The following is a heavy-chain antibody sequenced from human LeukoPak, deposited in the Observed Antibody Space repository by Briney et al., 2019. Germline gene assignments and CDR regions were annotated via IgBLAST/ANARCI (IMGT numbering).Heavy chain of an antibody. CDR3: AKDEGYYDSSGYWRD. CDR1: GFTFSSCA. J-gene: IGHJ4*02. D-gene: IGHD3-22*01. CDR2: ISGSGYRT. V-gene: IGHV3-23*01. Sequence: GGSLRLSCAASGFTFSSCALSWVRQAPGKGLEWVSAISGSGYRTDYVDSVKGRFTISRDSSKNTVYLQMNSLRAEDTAVYYCAKDEGYYDSSGYWRDWGQGTLVTVSS.